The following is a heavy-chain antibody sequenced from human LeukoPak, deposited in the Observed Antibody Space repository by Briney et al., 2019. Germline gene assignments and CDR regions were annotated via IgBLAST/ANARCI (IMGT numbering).Heavy chain of an antibody. CDR2: ISSISSYI. D-gene: IGHD4-17*01. CDR3: ARDLDYGDYAFDY. J-gene: IGHJ4*02. V-gene: IGHV3-21*01. CDR1: GFTFSSYR. Sequence: GRSLRLSCAASGFTFSSYRMNWVRQAPGKGMEWVSSISSISSYIYYADSVKGRFTISRDNAKNSLYLQMNSLRAEDTAVYYCARDLDYGDYAFDYWGQGTLVTVSS.